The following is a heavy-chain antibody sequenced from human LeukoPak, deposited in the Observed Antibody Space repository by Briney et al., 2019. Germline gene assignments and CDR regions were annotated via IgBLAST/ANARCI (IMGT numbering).Heavy chain of an antibody. CDR1: GGSISSYY. J-gene: IGHJ5*02. Sequence: PSETLSLTCTVSGGSISSYYWSWIRQPPGKGLEWIGYIYYSGSTNYNPSLKSRVTISVDTSKNQFSLKLSSVTAADTAVYYCARVGGGYYYGSGGYLDWFDPWGQGTLVTVSS. CDR2: IYYSGST. D-gene: IGHD3-10*01. CDR3: ARVGGGYYYGSGGYLDWFDP. V-gene: IGHV4-59*12.